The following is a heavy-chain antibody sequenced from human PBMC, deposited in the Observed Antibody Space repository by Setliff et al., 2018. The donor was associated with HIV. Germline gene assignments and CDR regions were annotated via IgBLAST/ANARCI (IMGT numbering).Heavy chain of an antibody. CDR3: ARGGRGFHDGYTLYYYYMDV. CDR2: ISAYNGNT. J-gene: IGHJ6*03. D-gene: IGHD5-18*01. CDR1: GYTFTSYG. V-gene: IGHV1-18*01. Sequence: GASVKVSCKASGYTFTSYGLSWVRQAPGQGLEWVGWISAYNGNTNYARKLQGRVTFTTDTSTSTAYMELRSLRSDDTAVYYCARGGRGFHDGYTLYYYYMDVWGKGTTVTVSS.